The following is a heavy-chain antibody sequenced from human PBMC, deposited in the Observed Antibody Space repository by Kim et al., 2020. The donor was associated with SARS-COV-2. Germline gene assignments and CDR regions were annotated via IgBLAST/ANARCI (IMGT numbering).Heavy chain of an antibody. V-gene: IGHV3-23*01. CDR2: ISGSGGST. D-gene: IGHD2-2*02. CDR1: GFTFSSYA. J-gene: IGHJ6*02. Sequence: GGSLRLSCAASGFTFSSYAMSWVRQAPGKGLEWVSAISGSGGSTYYADSVKGRFTISRDNSKNTLYLQMNSLRAEDTAVYYCAKIVPAAIERAYYYYGMDVWGQGTTVTVSS. CDR3: AKIVPAAIERAYYYYGMDV.